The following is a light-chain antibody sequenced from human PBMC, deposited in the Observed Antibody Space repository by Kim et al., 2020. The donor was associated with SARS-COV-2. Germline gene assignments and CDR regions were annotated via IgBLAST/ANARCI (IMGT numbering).Light chain of an antibody. CDR2: DAS. V-gene: IGKV1-33*01. J-gene: IGKJ5*01. CDR3: QQYDTLIT. Sequence: SASVGDRVTITCQASQDITNYLNWYQQQPGKAPKLLIYDASILEAGVPSRFSGRGSGTYFSFTITNLQPEDVATYYCQQYDTLITFGQGTRLEIK. CDR1: QDITNY.